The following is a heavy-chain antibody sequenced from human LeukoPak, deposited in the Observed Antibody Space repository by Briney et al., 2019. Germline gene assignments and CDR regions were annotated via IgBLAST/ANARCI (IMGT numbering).Heavy chain of an antibody. V-gene: IGHV1-18*01. CDR3: ARARSYYYDSSDLDY. Sequence: ASVKVSCKASGYTITSYDFSWMRQAPGQGLEWMGWISAYNGSTNYAQKLQGRVTMTTDTSTSTAYMELRSLRSDDTAVYYCARARSYYYDSSDLDYWGQGTLVTVSS. D-gene: IGHD3-22*01. J-gene: IGHJ4*02. CDR1: GYTITSYD. CDR2: ISAYNGST.